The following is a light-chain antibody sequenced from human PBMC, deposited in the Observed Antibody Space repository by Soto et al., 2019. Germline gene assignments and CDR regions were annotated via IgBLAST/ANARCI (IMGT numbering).Light chain of an antibody. CDR1: ESVGSS. CDR2: DAS. Sequence: EIVLTQSPATLSLSPGERGTLSCRASESVGSSLAWYQQNPGQAPRLLIYDASNRATGIPARFNGGGSGTDFTLTVSSLEPEDFAVYYCQQRLNWPLTFGGGTKVEIK. CDR3: QQRLNWPLT. J-gene: IGKJ4*02. V-gene: IGKV3-11*01.